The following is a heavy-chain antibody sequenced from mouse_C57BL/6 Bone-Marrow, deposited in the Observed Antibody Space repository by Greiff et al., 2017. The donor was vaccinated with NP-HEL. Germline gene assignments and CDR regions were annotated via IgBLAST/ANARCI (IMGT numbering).Heavy chain of an antibody. CDR2: INPSSGYT. CDR3: ARWGGSSYEFAF. Sequence: VQLQESGAELAKPGASVKLSCKASGYTFTSYWMHWVKQRPGQGLEWIGYINPSSGYTKYNQKFKDKATLTADKSSRSAYMQLSSLTYEDSAVYYCARWGGSSYEFAFWGQGTLVTVSA. CDR1: GYTFTSYW. J-gene: IGHJ3*01. V-gene: IGHV1-7*01. D-gene: IGHD1-1*01.